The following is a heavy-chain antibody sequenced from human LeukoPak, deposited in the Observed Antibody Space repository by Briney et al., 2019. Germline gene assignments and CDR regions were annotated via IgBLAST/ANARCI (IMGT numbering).Heavy chain of an antibody. CDR3: ATRDPSNYWYFDI. CDR1: GSSISSGGYS. D-gene: IGHD2-2*01. CDR2: IYHSGST. J-gene: IGHJ2*01. V-gene: IGHV4-30-2*01. Sequence: SETLSLTCAVSGSSISSGGYSWSWIRQPPGKGLEWIGYIYHSGSTYYNPSLKSRVTISVDRSKNQFSLKLSSVTAADTAVYYCATRDPSNYWYFDIWGRDTLVSVSS.